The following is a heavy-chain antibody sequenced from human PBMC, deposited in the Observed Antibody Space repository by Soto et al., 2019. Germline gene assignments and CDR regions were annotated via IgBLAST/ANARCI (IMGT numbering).Heavy chain of an antibody. CDR3: AREASHPRLGYYYYGMDV. Sequence: EVQLVESGGGLVKPGGSLRLSCAASGFTFSSYSMNWVRQAPGKGLEWVSSISSSSSYIYYADSVKGRFTISRDNAKNSLYLQMNSLRAEDTAVYYCAREASHPRLGYYYYGMDVWGQGTTVTVSS. CDR2: ISSSSSYI. D-gene: IGHD3-16*01. V-gene: IGHV3-21*01. J-gene: IGHJ6*02. CDR1: GFTFSSYS.